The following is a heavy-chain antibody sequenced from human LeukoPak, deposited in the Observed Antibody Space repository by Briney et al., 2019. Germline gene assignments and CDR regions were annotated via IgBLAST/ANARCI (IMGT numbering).Heavy chain of an antibody. D-gene: IGHD3-22*01. CDR1: GYPXKSYG. Sequence: ASVKVSCKASGYPXKSYGITGVRQAPGQGLEWMGWISAYNGNTNYAQNLQGRVTMTTDTSTSTAYMELRSLRSDDTAVYYCARPYYYDGYFDYWGQGTLVTVSS. V-gene: IGHV1-18*01. J-gene: IGHJ4*02. CDR2: ISAYNGNT. CDR3: ARPYYYDGYFDY.